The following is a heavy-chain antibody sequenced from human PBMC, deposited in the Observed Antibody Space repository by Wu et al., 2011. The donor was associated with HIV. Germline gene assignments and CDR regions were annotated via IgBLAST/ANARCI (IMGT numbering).Heavy chain of an antibody. CDR3: ARDPAAYCGSTTCPFDY. D-gene: IGHD2-2*01. V-gene: IGHV1-69*06. CDR2: IIAIYDTT. Sequence: VQSGAEVKKPGSSVKVSCKASEAPSTPILSPGCDRPPGHRLEWMGRIIAIYDTTNYAQNFQGRLTITADKATSTAYMELSSLRSEDTAVYYCARDPAAYCGSTTCPFDYWGQGTLVTVSS. J-gene: IGHJ4*02. CDR1: EAPSTPIL.